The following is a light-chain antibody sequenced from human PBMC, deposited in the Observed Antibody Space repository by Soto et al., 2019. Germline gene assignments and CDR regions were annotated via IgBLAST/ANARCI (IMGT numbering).Light chain of an antibody. J-gene: IGKJ1*01. Sequence: DVQITQSPSTLSASVGDRVTITCRASQSISTWLAWYQQKPGRAPKLLIYAASSLQSGVPSRFSGGGSATDFTLTISSLQPEDFATYYCQQSFSTTWTFGHGTKVDIK. CDR1: QSISTW. CDR2: AAS. V-gene: IGKV1-39*01. CDR3: QQSFSTTWT.